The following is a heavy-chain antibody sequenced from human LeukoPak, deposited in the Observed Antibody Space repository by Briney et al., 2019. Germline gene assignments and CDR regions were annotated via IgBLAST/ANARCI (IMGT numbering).Heavy chain of an antibody. CDR2: ISYDGSNK. Sequence: PGGSLRLSCAASGFTFTGYAMHWVRQAPGKGLEWVVVISYDGSNKYYADSVKGRFTISRDNPKNTLYLQMSSLRAEDTAVYYCATDYGKDPLYFDYWGQGTLVTVSS. D-gene: IGHD3-16*01. J-gene: IGHJ4*02. V-gene: IGHV3-30*04. CDR1: GFTFTGYA. CDR3: ATDYGKDPLYFDY.